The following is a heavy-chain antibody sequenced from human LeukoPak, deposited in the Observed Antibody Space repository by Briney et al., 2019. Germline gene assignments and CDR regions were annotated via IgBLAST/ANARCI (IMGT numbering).Heavy chain of an antibody. D-gene: IGHD6-13*01. J-gene: IGHJ5*02. CDR3: ARGGVDSSSWYNWFDP. V-gene: IGHV1-8*01. CDR2: INPNSGGT. CDR1: GYTFTSYD. Sequence: EASVKVSCKASGYTFTSYDINWVRQATGQGLEWMGWINPNSGGTNYAQKFQGRVTMTRNTSISTAYMELSSLRSEDTAVYYCARGGVDSSSWYNWFDPWGQGTLVTVSS.